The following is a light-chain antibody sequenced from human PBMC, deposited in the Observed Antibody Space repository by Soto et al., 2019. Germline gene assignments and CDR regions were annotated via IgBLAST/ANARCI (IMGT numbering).Light chain of an antibody. J-gene: IGKJ4*01. Sequence: IQFTHSPSSLSAFVGDSVTITCRASQGMDSFLVWYQQIPGKAPKLLIYAASTLQSGVPSRFSGSGSGTDFTLTISRLEPEDCATYYCIQLNSFPLTFGGGTKVEIK. CDR2: AAS. CDR1: QGMDSF. CDR3: IQLNSFPLT. V-gene: IGKV1-9*01.